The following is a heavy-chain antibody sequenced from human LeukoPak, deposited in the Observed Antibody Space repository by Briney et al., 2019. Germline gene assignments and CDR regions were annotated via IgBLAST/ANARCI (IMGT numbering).Heavy chain of an antibody. V-gene: IGHV3-23*01. CDR3: AKGGTYYYDSSGYGFDY. Sequence: GGSLRLSCAAPGFTFSSYAMSWVRQAPGKGLEWVSAISGSGGSTYYADSVKGRFTISRDNSKNTLYLQMNSLRAEDTAVYYCAKGGTYYYDSSGYGFDYWGQGTLVTVSS. CDR1: GFTFSSYA. J-gene: IGHJ4*02. CDR2: ISGSGGST. D-gene: IGHD3-22*01.